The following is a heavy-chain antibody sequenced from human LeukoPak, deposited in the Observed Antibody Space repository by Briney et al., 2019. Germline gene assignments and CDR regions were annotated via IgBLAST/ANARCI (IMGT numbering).Heavy chain of an antibody. V-gene: IGHV4-31*03. CDR2: IYYSGST. J-gene: IGHJ4*02. Sequence: SETLSLTCTVSGGSISSGGYSWSWIRQHPGKGLEWIGYIYYSGSTYYNPSLKSRVTISVDTSKNQFSLKLSSVTAADTAVYYCARGVMEIFGVVIRPLNYFDYWGQGTLITVSS. D-gene: IGHD3-3*01. CDR3: ARGVMEIFGVVIRPLNYFDY. CDR1: GGSISSGGYS.